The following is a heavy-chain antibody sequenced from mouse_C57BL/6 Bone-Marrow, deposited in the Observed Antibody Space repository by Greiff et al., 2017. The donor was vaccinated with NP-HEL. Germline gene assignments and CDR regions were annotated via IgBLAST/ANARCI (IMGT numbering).Heavy chain of an antibody. J-gene: IGHJ1*03. D-gene: IGHD1-1*01. CDR1: GYTFTSYW. CDR2: INPSNGGT. V-gene: IGHV1-53*01. Sequence: VQLQQPGTELVKPGASVKLSCKASGYTFTSYWMHWVKQRPGQGLEWIGNINPSNGGTNYNEKFKSKATLTVDKSSSTAYMQLSSLTSEDSAVYYCARSNLVTTVPHWYFDVWGTGTTVTVSS. CDR3: ARSNLVTTVPHWYFDV.